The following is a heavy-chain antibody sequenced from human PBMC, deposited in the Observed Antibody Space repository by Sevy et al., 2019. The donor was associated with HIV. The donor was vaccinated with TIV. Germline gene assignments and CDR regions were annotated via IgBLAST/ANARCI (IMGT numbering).Heavy chain of an antibody. CDR1: GFSFSRYG. V-gene: IGHV3-30*18. D-gene: IGHD3-16*01. Sequence: GGSLRLSCEASGFSFSRYGMHWVRQVAGKGLEWVAVISFDGDNKYYSDSVRGRFAISIDNSENTMHLQMSNLRLDDTAVYYCAKCLSSIYPYSMDVWGQGTTVTVSS. CDR2: ISFDGDNK. J-gene: IGHJ6*02. CDR3: AKCLSSIYPYSMDV.